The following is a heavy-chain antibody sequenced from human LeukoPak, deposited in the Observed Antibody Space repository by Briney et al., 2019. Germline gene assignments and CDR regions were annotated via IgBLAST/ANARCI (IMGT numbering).Heavy chain of an antibody. J-gene: IGHJ3*02. V-gene: IGHV3-48*01. CDR3: ARDRYDSSGSISINAFDI. D-gene: IGHD3-22*01. Sequence: GGALRLSCAASGFTFSSYSMNWVRQAPGEGLEWVSYISSSSSTIYYADSVKGRFTISRDNAKNSLYLQMNSLRAEDTAVYYCARDRYDSSGSISINAFDIWGQGTMVTVSS. CDR1: GFTFSSYS. CDR2: ISSSSSTI.